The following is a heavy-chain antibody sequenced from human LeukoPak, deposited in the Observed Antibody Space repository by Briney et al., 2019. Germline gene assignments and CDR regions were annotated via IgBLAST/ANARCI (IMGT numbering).Heavy chain of an antibody. CDR3: ARVFVWPEYYFDY. CDR1: GFTFSGSA. Sequence: PGGSLRLSCAASGFTFSGSAMHWARQASGKGLEWVGRIRSKANSYATAYAASVKGRFTISRDDSKNTAYLQMNSLRAEDTALYYCARVFVWPEYYFDYWGQGTLVTVSS. V-gene: IGHV3-73*01. CDR2: IRSKANSYAT. D-gene: IGHD2-21*01. J-gene: IGHJ4*02.